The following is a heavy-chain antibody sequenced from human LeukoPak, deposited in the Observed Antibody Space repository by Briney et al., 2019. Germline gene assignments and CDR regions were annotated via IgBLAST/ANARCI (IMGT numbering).Heavy chain of an antibody. Sequence: ASVKVSCKASGGTFSSYAISWVRQAPGQGLEWMGGIIPIFGTANYAQKFQGRVTITADESTSTAYMELSSLRSEDTAVYYCARGNYYDSSGYPRRFDYRGQGTLVTVSS. CDR1: GGTFSSYA. J-gene: IGHJ4*02. D-gene: IGHD3-22*01. V-gene: IGHV1-69*13. CDR2: IIPIFGTA. CDR3: ARGNYYDSSGYPRRFDY.